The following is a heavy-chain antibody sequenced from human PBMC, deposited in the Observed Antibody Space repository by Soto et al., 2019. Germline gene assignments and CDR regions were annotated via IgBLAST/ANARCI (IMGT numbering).Heavy chain of an antibody. J-gene: IGHJ6*03. CDR1: GYTFTSYG. CDR2: ISAYNGNT. CDR3: ARAVTTIRTDPTYHYYYYMDV. V-gene: IGHV1-18*01. Sequence: ASGRVSCKASGYTFTSYGISWVRQAPGQGLEWMGWISAYNGNTNYAQKLQGRVTMTTDTSTSTAYMELRSLRSDDTAVYYCARAVTTIRTDPTYHYYYYMDVWGKGTTVTVSS. D-gene: IGHD4-17*01.